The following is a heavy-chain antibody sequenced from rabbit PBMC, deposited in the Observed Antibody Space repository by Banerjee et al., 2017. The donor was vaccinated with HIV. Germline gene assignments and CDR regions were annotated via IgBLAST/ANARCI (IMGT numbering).Heavy chain of an antibody. Sequence: QSLEESGGDLVKPGASLTVTCKASGFTISSGYYMCWVRQAPGKGLEWIGCINTGSGNTYYASWAKGPFTISKTSSTTVTLQMTSLTAADTATYFCARGYLGINYSDFWGQGTLVTVS. CDR2: INTGSGNT. V-gene: IGHV1S40*01. CDR3: ARGYLGINYSDF. CDR1: GFTISSGYY. J-gene: IGHJ6*01. D-gene: IGHD8-1*01.